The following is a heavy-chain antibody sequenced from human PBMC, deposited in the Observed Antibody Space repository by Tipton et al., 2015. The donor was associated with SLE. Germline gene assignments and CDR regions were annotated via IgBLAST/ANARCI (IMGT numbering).Heavy chain of an antibody. Sequence: TLSLTCAVYGVSFSGYYWSWIRQTPGKGLEWIGEINHSGSTNYNPSLKSRVTVSVDTSKNQFSLKLTSVTAADTAVYYCTRDTSSWYRFFYWSQGTLVTVSS. CDR2: INHSGST. V-gene: IGHV4-34*01. CDR1: GVSFSGYY. D-gene: IGHD6-13*01. CDR3: TRDTSSWYRFFY. J-gene: IGHJ4*02.